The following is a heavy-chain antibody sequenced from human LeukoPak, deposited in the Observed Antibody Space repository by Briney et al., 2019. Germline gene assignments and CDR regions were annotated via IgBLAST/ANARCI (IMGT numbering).Heavy chain of an antibody. CDR1: GGSISSSNW. CDR2: IYHSGST. J-gene: IGHJ4*02. V-gene: IGHV4-4*02. CDR3: ARASPYYDFWSGYYKGPGQFDY. D-gene: IGHD3-3*01. Sequence: SETLSLTCAVSGGSISSSNWWSWVRQPPGKGLEWIGEIYHSGSTNYNPSLKSRVTISADKSKNQFSLKLSSVTAADTAVYYCARASPYYDFWSGYYKGPGQFDYWGQGTLVTVSS.